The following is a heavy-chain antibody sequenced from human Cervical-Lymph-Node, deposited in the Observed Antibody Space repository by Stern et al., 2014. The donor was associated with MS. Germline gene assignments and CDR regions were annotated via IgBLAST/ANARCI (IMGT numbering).Heavy chain of an antibody. Sequence: EVQLVESGGGLVKPGGSLRLSCAASGFTFSNYGMNWVRQAPGKGLEWVSSISSSSSYIYYADSVKGRFTISRDNAKNSLYLQMHSLRAEDTAVYYCAREERAVGATTQDYWGQGTLVTVSS. J-gene: IGHJ4*02. CDR2: ISSSSSYI. V-gene: IGHV3-21*01. CDR3: AREERAVGATTQDY. CDR1: GFTFSNYG. D-gene: IGHD1-26*01.